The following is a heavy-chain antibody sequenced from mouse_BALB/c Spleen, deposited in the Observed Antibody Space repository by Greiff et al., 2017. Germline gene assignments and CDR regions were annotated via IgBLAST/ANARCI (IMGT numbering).Heavy chain of an antibody. CDR2: ISSGSSTI. V-gene: IGHV5-17*02. CDR1: GFTFSSFG. D-gene: IGHD1-1*02. J-gene: IGHJ4*01. Sequence: EVQGVESGGGLVQPGGSRKLSCAASGFTFSSFGMHWVRQAPEKGLEWVAYISSGSSTIYYADTVKGRFTISRDNPKNTLFLQMTSLRSEDTAMYYCARDPYGYYAMDYWGQGTSVTVSS. CDR3: ARDPYGYYAMDY.